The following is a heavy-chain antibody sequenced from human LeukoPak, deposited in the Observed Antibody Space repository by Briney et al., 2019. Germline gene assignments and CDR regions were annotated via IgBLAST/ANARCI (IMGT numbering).Heavy chain of an antibody. D-gene: IGHD3-10*01. V-gene: IGHV4-4*07. CDR1: GGSISSYY. CDR2: IYTSGST. J-gene: IGHJ3*02. CDR3: ARDPGGEILWFGELTNDAFDI. Sequence: SETLSLTCTVSGGSISSYYWSWIRQPPGKGLEWIGRIYTSGSTNYNPSLKSRVTMSVDTSKNQFSLKLSSVTAADTAVYYCARDPGGEILWFGELTNDAFDIWGQGTMVTVSS.